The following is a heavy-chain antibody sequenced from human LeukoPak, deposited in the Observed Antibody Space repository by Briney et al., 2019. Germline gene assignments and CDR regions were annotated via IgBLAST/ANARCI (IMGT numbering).Heavy chain of an antibody. CDR1: GFYFNDAW. Sequence: GGSLRPSCAASGFYFNDAWLSWVRQAPGKGLEWVGRVKSKADGATRDYAAPVKDRFTISRDDSQNMLYLQMSSLKTEDAAVYYCIADVPSRRAQIDYWGQGTLVTVSS. J-gene: IGHJ4*02. D-gene: IGHD2/OR15-2a*01. CDR3: IADVPSRRAQIDY. V-gene: IGHV3-15*01. CDR2: VKSKADGATR.